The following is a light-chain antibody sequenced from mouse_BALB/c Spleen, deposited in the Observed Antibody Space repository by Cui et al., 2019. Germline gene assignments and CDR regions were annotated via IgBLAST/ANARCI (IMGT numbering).Light chain of an antibody. CDR3: QNGHSPYT. J-gene: IGKJ2*01. CDR2: YAS. V-gene: IGKV5-39*01. CDR1: QSISDY. Sequence: DIVMTQSPATLPVTPGDRVSLYCRASQSISDYLHWYQQKSHESPRLLIKYASQSISGIPSRFSGSGSGSDFTLSINSVEPEDVGVYYCQNGHSPYTFGGGTKLEIK.